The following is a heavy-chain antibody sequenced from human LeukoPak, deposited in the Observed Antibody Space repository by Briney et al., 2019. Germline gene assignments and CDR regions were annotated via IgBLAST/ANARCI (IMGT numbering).Heavy chain of an antibody. J-gene: IGHJ6*04. CDR3: AELGITMIGGV. CDR2: INSDGSST. CDR1: GFTFSSYE. V-gene: IGHV3-74*01. D-gene: IGHD3-10*02. Sequence: GGSLRLSCAASGFTFSSYEMNWVRQAPGKGLVWVSRINSDGSSTSYADSVKGRFTISRDNAKNSLYLQMNSLRAEDTAVYYCAELGITMIGGVWGKGTTVTVSS.